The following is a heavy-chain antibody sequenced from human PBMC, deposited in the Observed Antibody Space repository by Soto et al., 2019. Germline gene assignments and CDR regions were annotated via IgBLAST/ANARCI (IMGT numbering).Heavy chain of an antibody. D-gene: IGHD3-22*01. CDR3: ARGPQFYYDSSGYPAYFDY. CDR2: IYYSGST. Sequence: SETLSLTCTVSGGSISSGGYYWSWIRQHPGKGLEWIGYIYYSGSTYYNPSLKSRVTISVDTSKNQFSLKLSSVTAADTAVYYCARGPQFYYDSSGYPAYFDYWGQGTLVTV. V-gene: IGHV4-31*03. CDR1: GGSISSGGYY. J-gene: IGHJ4*02.